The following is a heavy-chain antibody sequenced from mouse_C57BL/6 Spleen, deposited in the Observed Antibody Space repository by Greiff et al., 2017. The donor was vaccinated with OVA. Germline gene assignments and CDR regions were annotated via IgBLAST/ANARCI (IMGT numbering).Heavy chain of an antibody. CDR1: GYTFTSYW. Sequence: QVHVKQPGAELVRPGSSVKLSCKASGYTFTSYWMDWVKQRPGQGLEWIGNIYPSDSETHYNQKFKDKATLTVDKSSSTAYMQLSSLTSEDSAVYYCARNNGDFDVWGTGTTVTVSS. CDR3: ARNNGDFDV. CDR2: IYPSDSET. V-gene: IGHV1-61*01. J-gene: IGHJ1*03.